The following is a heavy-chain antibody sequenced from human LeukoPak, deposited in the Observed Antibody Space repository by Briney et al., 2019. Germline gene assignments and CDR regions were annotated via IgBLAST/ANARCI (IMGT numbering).Heavy chain of an antibody. J-gene: IGHJ5*02. Sequence: ASVKVSCKASGGTFSSYAISWVRQAPGQGLEWIGGIIPIFGTANYAQKFQGRVTITADESTSTAYMELSSLRSEDTAVYYCARAGDRVVTFNWFDPWGQGTLVTVSS. D-gene: IGHD2-21*02. V-gene: IGHV1-69*01. CDR2: IIPIFGTA. CDR3: ARAGDRVVTFNWFDP. CDR1: GGTFSSYA.